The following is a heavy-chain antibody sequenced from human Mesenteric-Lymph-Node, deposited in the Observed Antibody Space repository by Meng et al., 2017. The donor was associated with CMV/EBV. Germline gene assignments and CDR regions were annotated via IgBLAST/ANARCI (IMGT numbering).Heavy chain of an antibody. Sequence: ASVKVSCKASGYTFTSYGISWVRQAPGQGLEWMGWISAYNGNTNYAQKLQGRVTMTTDTSTSTAYMELRSLRSDDTAVYYCARDGSYYDILTDDYYYGMDVWGQGTTVTVSS. J-gene: IGHJ6*02. D-gene: IGHD3-9*01. V-gene: IGHV1-18*01. CDR1: GYTFTSYG. CDR3: ARDGSYYDILTDDYYYGMDV. CDR2: ISAYNGNT.